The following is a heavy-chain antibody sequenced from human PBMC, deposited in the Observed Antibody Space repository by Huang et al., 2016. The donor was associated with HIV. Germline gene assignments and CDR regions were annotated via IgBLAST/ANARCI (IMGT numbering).Heavy chain of an antibody. CDR2: INSDGRST. V-gene: IGHV3-74*01. J-gene: IGHJ4*02. CDR1: GFTFSSYW. CDR3: ARDSQQWLVEDY. Sequence: EVQLVESGGGLVQPGGSLRLSCAASGFTFSSYWMHWVRQAPGKGLVGVSRINSDGRSTSYADSVKGRFTISRDNAKNTLYLQMNSLRAEDTAVYYCARDSQQWLVEDYWGQGTLVTVSS. D-gene: IGHD6-19*01.